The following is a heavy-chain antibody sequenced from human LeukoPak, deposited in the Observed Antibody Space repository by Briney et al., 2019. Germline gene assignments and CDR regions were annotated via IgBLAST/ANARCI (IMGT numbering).Heavy chain of an antibody. Sequence: SSETLSLTCTVSGGSISSYCWSWIRQPPGKGLEWIGYIYYSGSTNYNPSLKSRVTISVDTSKNQFSLKLSSVTAADTAVYYCARLPAAGTYYGMDVWGQGTTVTVSS. CDR2: IYYSGST. J-gene: IGHJ6*02. CDR1: GGSISSYC. V-gene: IGHV4-59*08. CDR3: ARLPAAGTYYGMDV. D-gene: IGHD6-13*01.